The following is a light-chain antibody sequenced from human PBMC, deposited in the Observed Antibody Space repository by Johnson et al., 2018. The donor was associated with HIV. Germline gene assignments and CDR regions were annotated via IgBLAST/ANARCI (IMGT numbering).Light chain of an antibody. CDR1: SSNIGNNF. CDR2: ENN. Sequence: QSVLTQPPSVSAAPGQKVTISCSGSSSNIGNNFVSWYQQVPGTAPKLLIYENNKRPSGIPDRFYGSKSGTSATLGITGLQTGDEADYYCGTWDNSLITGGVFGTGTRVTVL. CDR3: GTWDNSLITGGV. J-gene: IGLJ1*01. V-gene: IGLV1-51*02.